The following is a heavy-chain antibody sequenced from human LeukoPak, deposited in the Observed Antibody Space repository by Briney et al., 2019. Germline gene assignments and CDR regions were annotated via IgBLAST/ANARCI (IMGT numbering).Heavy chain of an antibody. V-gene: IGHV3-23*01. D-gene: IGHD3-22*01. CDR3: AKAKNYDSSGYQDY. Sequence: GGSLRLSCAAAGFTFSSYGMSWVRQAPGKGLEWGSAISGSGGSTYYADSGKGRFTISRDNSNNTLYLQMNSLRAEDTAVYYCAKAKNYDSSGYQDYWGQGTLVTVSS. J-gene: IGHJ4*02. CDR2: ISGSGGST. CDR1: GFTFSSYG.